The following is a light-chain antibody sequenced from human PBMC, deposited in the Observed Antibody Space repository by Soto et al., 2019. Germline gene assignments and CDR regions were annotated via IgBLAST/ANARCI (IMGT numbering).Light chain of an antibody. CDR1: QSISSN. Sequence: EIPISQSPSTLSVSPAQRATLYCRASQSISSNLAWYQQKLGQAPRLLIYRASTRATGIPARFSGSGSGTEFTLTISSLQSEDFALYYCQQYGSSPITFGQGTRLEIK. CDR2: RAS. V-gene: IGKV3-15*01. CDR3: QQYGSSPIT. J-gene: IGKJ5*01.